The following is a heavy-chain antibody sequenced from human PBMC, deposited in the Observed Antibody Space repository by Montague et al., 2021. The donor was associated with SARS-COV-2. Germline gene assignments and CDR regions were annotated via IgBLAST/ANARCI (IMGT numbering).Heavy chain of an antibody. CDR3: ARSYGTTVVTRAFDY. CDR2: IDWDDDK. D-gene: IGHD4-23*01. CDR1: GFSPSTSGMC. V-gene: IGHV2-70*01. Sequence: PALVKPTQTLTLTCTFSGFSPSTSGMCVSWICQPPGKALEWLTLIDWDDDKYYSTSLKTRLTISKDTSKNQVVLTMTNMDPVDTATYYCARSYGTTVVTRAFDYWGQGTLVTVSS. J-gene: IGHJ4*02.